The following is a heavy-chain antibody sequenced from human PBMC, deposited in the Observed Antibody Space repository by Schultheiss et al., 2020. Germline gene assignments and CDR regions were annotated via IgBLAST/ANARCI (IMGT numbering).Heavy chain of an antibody. CDR2: IWYDGSNK. V-gene: IGHV3-33*01. Sequence: GGSLRLSCAASGFTFSSYGMHWVRQAPGKGLEWVAVIWYDGSNKYYRDSVKGRFTISRDNSKNTLYLQMNSLRAEDTAVYYCARVGYYGSGSYYTIDYWGQGTLVTVSS. J-gene: IGHJ4*02. D-gene: IGHD3-10*01. CDR3: ARVGYYGSGSYYTIDY. CDR1: GFTFSSYG.